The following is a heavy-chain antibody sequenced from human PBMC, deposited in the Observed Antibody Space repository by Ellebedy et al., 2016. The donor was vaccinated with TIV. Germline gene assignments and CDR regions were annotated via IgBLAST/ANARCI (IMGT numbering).Heavy chain of an antibody. Sequence: ASVKVSXXSSGYSFTSYAIHWVRQAPGQSLEWMGWVNAGSGNTKYSQNLRGRVTITRDTSASTAYMELTSLRSTDTAVYYCATGSRLDYWGQGTLVTVS. CDR1: GYSFTSYA. J-gene: IGHJ4*02. D-gene: IGHD1-26*01. CDR3: ATGSRLDY. CDR2: VNAGSGNT. V-gene: IGHV1-3*01.